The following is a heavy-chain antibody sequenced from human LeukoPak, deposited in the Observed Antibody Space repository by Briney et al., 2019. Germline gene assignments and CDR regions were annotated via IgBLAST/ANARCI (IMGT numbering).Heavy chain of an antibody. D-gene: IGHD3-22*01. V-gene: IGHV4-59*08. CDR3: ARHRIVVAIFDY. J-gene: IGHJ4*02. CDR1: GGSISSYY. CDR2: IYYSGST. Sequence: PSETLSLTCTVSGGSISSYYWSWIRQPPGKGLEWIGYIYYSGSTNYNPSLKSRVTISVDTSKNQFSLKLSSVTAADTAVYYCARHRIVVAIFDYWGQGTLVTVSS.